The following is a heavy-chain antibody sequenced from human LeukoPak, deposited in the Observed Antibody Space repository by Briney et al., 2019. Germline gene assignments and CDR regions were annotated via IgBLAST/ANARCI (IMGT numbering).Heavy chain of an antibody. CDR2: TSNSGDRT. CDR3: ARDSYYGSGSYYRYTFDY. D-gene: IGHD3-10*01. Sequence: GGSLRLSCAASGFTFSSYAMNWVRQSPGKGLEWVSATSNSGDRTYYADSVKGRFTISRDNSKNTLYLQMNSLRAEDTAVYYCARDSYYGSGSYYRYTFDYWGQGTLVTVSS. J-gene: IGHJ4*02. CDR1: GFTFSSYA. V-gene: IGHV3-23*01.